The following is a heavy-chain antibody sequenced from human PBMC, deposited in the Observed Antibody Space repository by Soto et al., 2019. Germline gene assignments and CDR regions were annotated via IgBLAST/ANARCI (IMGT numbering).Heavy chain of an antibody. CDR3: AKGRYYDLYSMDV. V-gene: IGHV3-30*18. J-gene: IGHJ6*02. Sequence: QVQLVESGGGVVQPGRSLRLSCAASGFTFSSNGMHWVRQAPGKGLEWVAVISYDGSNKYYVDSVKGRFTISRDNSKNTLYLQMNSLRAEDTAVYNCAKGRYYDLYSMDVWGQGTTVTVSS. CDR2: ISYDGSNK. CDR1: GFTFSSNG. D-gene: IGHD3-22*01.